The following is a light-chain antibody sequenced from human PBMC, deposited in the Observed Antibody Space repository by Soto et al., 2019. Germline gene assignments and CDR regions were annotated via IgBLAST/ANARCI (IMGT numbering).Light chain of an antibody. J-gene: IGKJ4*01. Sequence: DIQMTQSPSSLSASVGDRVTITCRASQSISSYLNWYQQRPGKAPKLLIYAASSLQSGVPSRFSGSGSGTDFTLTISSLQPEDFATYYCQQSYSTPFGGGTEVEIK. CDR1: QSISSY. CDR2: AAS. CDR3: QQSYSTP. V-gene: IGKV1-39*01.